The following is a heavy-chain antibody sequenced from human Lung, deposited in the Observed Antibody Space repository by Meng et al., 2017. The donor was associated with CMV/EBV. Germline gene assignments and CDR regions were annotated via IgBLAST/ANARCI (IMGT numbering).Heavy chain of an antibody. J-gene: IGHJ4*02. V-gene: IGHV1-46*01. CDR2: INPSGGSP. CDR1: GYTFTSYY. D-gene: IGHD6-13*01. Sequence: ASVXVSXKASGYTFTSYYLHWVRPAPGQGLEWMGIINPSGGSPSYAQKFQGRVTMPRDTSTSTVYMELSSLRSEDTAVYYCARGPPGYSSNWYPYWGQGTXVTVSS. CDR3: ARGPPGYSSNWYPY.